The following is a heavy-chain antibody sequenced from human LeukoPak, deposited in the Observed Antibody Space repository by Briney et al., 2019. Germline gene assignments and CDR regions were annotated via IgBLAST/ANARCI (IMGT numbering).Heavy chain of an antibody. CDR3: SLAYDSSGYAFDY. CDR1: GFTFSSYS. D-gene: IGHD3-22*01. V-gene: IGHV3-21*01. CDR2: ISSSSSYI. J-gene: IGHJ4*02. Sequence: PGRSLRLSCAASGFTFSSYSMNWVRQAPGKGLEWVSSISSSSSYIYYADSVKGRFTISRDNAKNSLYLQMNSLRAEDTAVYYCSLAYDSSGYAFDYWGQGTLVTVSS.